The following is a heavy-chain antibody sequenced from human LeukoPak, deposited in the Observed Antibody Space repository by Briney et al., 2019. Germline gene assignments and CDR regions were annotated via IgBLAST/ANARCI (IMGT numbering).Heavy chain of an antibody. V-gene: IGHV4-34*01. J-gene: IGHJ1*01. D-gene: IGHD6-13*01. CDR3: ARGTRGIAAAGRRYFQH. CDR2: INHSGST. Sequence: SETLSLTCAVYGGPFSGYYWSWIRQPPGKGLEWIGEINHSGSTNYNPSLKSRVTISVDTSKNQFSLKLSSVTAADTAVYYCARGTRGIAAAGRRYFQHWGQGTLVTVSS. CDR1: GGPFSGYY.